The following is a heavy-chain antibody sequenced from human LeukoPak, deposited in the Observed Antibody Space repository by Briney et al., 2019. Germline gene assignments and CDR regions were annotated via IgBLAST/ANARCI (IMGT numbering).Heavy chain of an antibody. CDR2: INPNSGDT. CDR3: AREGAGGSWAGY. V-gene: IGHV1-2*02. J-gene: IGHJ4*02. CDR1: GYTFTVYY. D-gene: IGHD2-15*01. Sequence: ASVRVSCKASGYTFTVYYIHWVRQAPGQGLEWMGWINPNSGDTNYAQKFQGRVTVTRDTSISTAFMELNRLTSDDTAVYYCAREGAGGSWAGYWGQGSLVSVPS.